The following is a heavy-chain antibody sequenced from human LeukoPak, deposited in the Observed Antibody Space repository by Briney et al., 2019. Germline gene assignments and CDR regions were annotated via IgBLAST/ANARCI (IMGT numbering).Heavy chain of an antibody. CDR1: GYTFTSYG. V-gene: IGHV1-18*01. J-gene: IGHJ6*03. Sequence: ASVKVSCKASGYTFTSYGISWVRQAPGQGLEWMGWISAYNGNTNYAQKLQGRVTMTTDTSTSTAYMELRSLRSDDTAVYYCARWATMVRGVILANHYYYYYMDVWGKGTTVTISS. CDR2: ISAYNGNT. CDR3: ARWATMVRGVILANHYYYYYMDV. D-gene: IGHD3-10*01.